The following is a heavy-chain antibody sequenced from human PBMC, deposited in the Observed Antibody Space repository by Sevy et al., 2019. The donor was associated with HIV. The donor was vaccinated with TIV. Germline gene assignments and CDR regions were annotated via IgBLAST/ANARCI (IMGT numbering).Heavy chain of an antibody. Sequence: GGSLRLSCAASGFTFSSYWMHWVRQAPGKGLVWVSRINSDGSSTSYADSVKGRFTISRDNAKNTLYLQMNSLRAEDTAVYYCASFHYDILTGYNPSLYYYYMDVWGKGTTVTVSS. CDR1: GFTFSSYW. CDR2: INSDGSST. CDR3: ASFHYDILTGYNPSLYYYYMDV. D-gene: IGHD3-9*01. J-gene: IGHJ6*03. V-gene: IGHV3-74*01.